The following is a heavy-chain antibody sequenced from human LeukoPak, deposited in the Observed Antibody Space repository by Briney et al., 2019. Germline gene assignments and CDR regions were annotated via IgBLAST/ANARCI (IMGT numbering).Heavy chain of an antibody. CDR3: ARVGCSSTSCYLGY. J-gene: IGHJ4*02. Sequence: ASVKVSCKASGGTFSSYAIRWMRQAPGQGLEWMGWISAYNGNTNYAQKLQGRDTMTTDTSTSTAYMELRSLRSDDTAVYYCARVGCSSTSCYLGYWGQGTLVTVSS. D-gene: IGHD2-2*01. CDR2: ISAYNGNT. V-gene: IGHV1-18*01. CDR1: GGTFSSYA.